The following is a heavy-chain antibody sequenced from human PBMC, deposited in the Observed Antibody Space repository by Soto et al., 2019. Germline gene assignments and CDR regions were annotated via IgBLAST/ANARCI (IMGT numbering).Heavy chain of an antibody. J-gene: IGHJ6*02. D-gene: IGHD6-6*01. CDR2: ISYDGYNK. V-gene: IGHV3-30-3*01. CDR1: GFIFSSNA. CDR3: ARASPFSSSSPYYFNYGMGV. Sequence: QVQLVESGGGVVQPGRSLRLSCAASGFIFSSNAMHWVRQAPGKGLEWVAVISYDGYNKYYADSLKGRFTISRDNSKNTLYLQINSLSPEDTAVYYCARASPFSSSSPYYFNYGMGVWGQGTTVTVSS.